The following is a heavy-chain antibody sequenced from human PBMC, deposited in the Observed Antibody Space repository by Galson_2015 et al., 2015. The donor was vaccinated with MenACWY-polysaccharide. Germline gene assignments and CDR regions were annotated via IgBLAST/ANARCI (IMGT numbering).Heavy chain of an antibody. J-gene: IGHJ4*02. CDR1: GFTFRSYS. V-gene: IGHV3-48*02. CDR3: VRVLKGLVGATPDY. CDR2: ISSGGTI. D-gene: IGHD1-26*01. Sequence: SLRLSCAASGFTFRSYSMNWVRQAPGKGLEWVSYISSGGTIYYADSVKGRFTISRDNAKNSLYLQMNSLRDDDTAVYYCVRVLKGLVGATPDYWGQGTLVTVSS.